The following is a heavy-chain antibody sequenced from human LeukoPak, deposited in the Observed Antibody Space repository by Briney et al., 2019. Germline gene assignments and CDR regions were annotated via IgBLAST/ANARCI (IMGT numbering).Heavy chain of an antibody. CDR2: INHSGST. Sequence: SETLSLTRAVYGGSFSGYYWSWIRQPPGKGLEWIGEINHSGSTNYNPSLKSRVTISVDTSKNQLSLKLSSVTAADTAVYYCARGQKYTSGYTVTELGSRYFDYWGQGTLVTVSS. J-gene: IGHJ4*02. CDR1: GGSFSGYY. CDR3: ARGQKYTSGYTVTELGSRYFDY. D-gene: IGHD5-18*01. V-gene: IGHV4-34*01.